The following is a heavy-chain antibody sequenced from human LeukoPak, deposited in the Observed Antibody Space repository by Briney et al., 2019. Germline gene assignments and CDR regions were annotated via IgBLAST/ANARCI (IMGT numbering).Heavy chain of an antibody. CDR2: IYYSGST. V-gene: IGHV4-39*01. CDR1: GGSISSSSYY. Sequence: KASETLSLTCTVSGGSISSSSYYWGWIRQPPGKGLEWIGSIYYSGSTYYNPSLKSRVTISVDTSKNQFSLKLSSVTAADTAVYYCARHTYYDSSGYLDYWGQGTLVTVSS. CDR3: ARHTYYDSSGYLDY. D-gene: IGHD3-22*01. J-gene: IGHJ4*02.